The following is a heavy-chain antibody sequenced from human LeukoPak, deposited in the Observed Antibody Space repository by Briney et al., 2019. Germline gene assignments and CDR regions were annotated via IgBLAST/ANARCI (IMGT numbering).Heavy chain of an antibody. CDR3: AKETTVTTLASDI. D-gene: IGHD4-17*01. Sequence: GGSLRLSCPASAFIVRSNSMSWVRQAPGKGLEWVSAISGSGGSTYYADSVKGRFTISRDNSKNTLYLQMNSLRAEDTAVYYCAKETTVTTLASDIWGQGTMVTVSS. V-gene: IGHV3-23*01. CDR1: AFIVRSNS. J-gene: IGHJ3*02. CDR2: ISGSGGST.